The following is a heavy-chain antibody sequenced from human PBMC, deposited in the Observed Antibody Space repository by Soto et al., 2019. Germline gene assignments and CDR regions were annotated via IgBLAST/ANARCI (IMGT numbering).Heavy chain of an antibody. CDR2: IYHSGST. V-gene: IGHV4-39*01. CDR1: GGSISSSSYY. D-gene: IGHD3-16*01. CDR3: ARQTGGFGYYFDY. J-gene: IGHJ4*02. Sequence: QLQLQESGPGLVKPSETLSLTCTVSGGSISSSSYYWGWIRQPPGKELEWIGAIYHSGSTYYHPSLKSRVTISVDTSKNPFSLRLTSLTAAETAVYFCARQTGGFGYYFDYWGQGTLVTVSS.